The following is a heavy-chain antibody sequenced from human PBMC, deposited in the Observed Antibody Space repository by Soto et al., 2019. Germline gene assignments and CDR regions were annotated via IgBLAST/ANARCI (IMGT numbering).Heavy chain of an antibody. J-gene: IGHJ6*02. V-gene: IGHV4-31*03. CDR1: GGSISSGGYY. CDR2: IYYSGST. CDR3: ARDHVEWELPYYYYYGMDV. D-gene: IGHD1-26*01. Sequence: SETLSLTCTVSGGSISSGGYYWSWIRQHPGKGLEWIGYIYYSGSTYYNPSLKSRVTISVDTSKNQFSLKLSSVTAADTAVYYCARDHVEWELPYYYYYGMDVWGQGTTVTVSS.